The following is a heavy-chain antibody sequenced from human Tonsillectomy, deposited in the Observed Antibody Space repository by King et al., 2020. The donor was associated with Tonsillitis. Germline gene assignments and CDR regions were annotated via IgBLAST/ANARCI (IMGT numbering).Heavy chain of an antibody. J-gene: IGHJ6*03. D-gene: IGHD2-8*02. Sequence: MQLQESGPGLVKPSQTLSLTCTVSGGSISSGSYSWNWIRQPAEKGLEWIGRIFATGSTSYNPSLKSRVTMSLDTSKNQISLKVTSVTAADTAVYYCARGPQVLGHPSAYYYYMDV. CDR2: IFATGST. CDR3: ARGPQVLGHPSAYYYYMDV. CDR1: GGSISSGSYS. V-gene: IGHV4-61*02.